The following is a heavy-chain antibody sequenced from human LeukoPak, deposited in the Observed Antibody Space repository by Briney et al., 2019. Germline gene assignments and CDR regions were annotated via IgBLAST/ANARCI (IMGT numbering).Heavy chain of an antibody. CDR3: AREVDTTMAPAMDV. Sequence: GGSLRLSCAASGFTFSSYGMHWVRQAPGKGLEWVAVIWYDGSNKYYVDSVKGRFTMSRDNSKNTLYLQMNSLRAEDTAVYYCAREVDTTMAPAMDVWGQGTTVTVSS. CDR1: GFTFSSYG. V-gene: IGHV3-33*01. CDR2: IWYDGSNK. J-gene: IGHJ6*02. D-gene: IGHD5-18*01.